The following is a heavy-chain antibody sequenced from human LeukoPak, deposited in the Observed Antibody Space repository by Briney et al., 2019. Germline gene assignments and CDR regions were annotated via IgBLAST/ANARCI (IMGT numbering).Heavy chain of an antibody. CDR3: AKDKSTTFDY. CDR2: ISGDGGST. CDR1: GFTFDEYA. J-gene: IGHJ4*02. V-gene: IGHV3-43*02. Sequence: GGSLRLSCAASGFTFDEYAMHWVRQAPGQGLEWVSLISGDGGSTYYADTVKGRFTISRDNNKNSLYLQVSSLRTEDTALYYCAKDKSTTFDYWGQGTLVTVSS. D-gene: IGHD2-2*01.